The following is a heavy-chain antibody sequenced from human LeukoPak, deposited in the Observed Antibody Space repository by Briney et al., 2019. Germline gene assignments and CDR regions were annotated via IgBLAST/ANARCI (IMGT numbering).Heavy chain of an antibody. CDR3: ARDGIQLWLRPGWFDP. CDR1: GGSISSYY. D-gene: IGHD5-18*01. Sequence: SETLSLTCTVSGGSISSYYWSWIRQPAGKGLEWIGRIYTSRSTNYNPSLKSRVTMSVDTSKNQFSLKLSSVTAADTAVYYCARDGIQLWLRPGWFDPWGQGTLVTVSS. CDR2: IYTSRST. V-gene: IGHV4-4*07. J-gene: IGHJ5*02.